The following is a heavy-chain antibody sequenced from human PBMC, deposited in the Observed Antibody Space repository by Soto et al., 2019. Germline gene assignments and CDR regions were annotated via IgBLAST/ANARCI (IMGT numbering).Heavy chain of an antibody. CDR1: GFTFSDHY. CDR3: VRDNRVGAFDI. V-gene: IGHV3-72*01. D-gene: IGHD3-10*01. J-gene: IGHJ3*02. Sequence: GGSLRLSCAASGFTFSDHYMDWVRQAPGKGLEWVGRIRNKANSYTTENAASVKGRFTISRDDSKNSLYLEMNSLKTEDTAVYYCVRDNRVGAFDIWGQGTVVTVSS. CDR2: IRNKANSYTT.